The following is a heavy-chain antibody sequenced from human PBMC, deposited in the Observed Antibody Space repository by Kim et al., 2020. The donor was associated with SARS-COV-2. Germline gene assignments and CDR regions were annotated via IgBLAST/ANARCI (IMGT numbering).Heavy chain of an antibody. CDR1: GGSISSGGYY. Sequence: SETLSLTCTVSGGSISSGGYYWSWIRQHPGKGLEWIGYIYYSGSTYYNPSLKSRVTISVDTSKNQFSLKLSSVTAADTAVYYCARRSYDSSGYYAVPGGMDVWGQGTTVTVSS. V-gene: IGHV4-31*03. J-gene: IGHJ6*02. CDR3: ARRSYDSSGYYAVPGGMDV. CDR2: IYYSGST. D-gene: IGHD3-22*01.